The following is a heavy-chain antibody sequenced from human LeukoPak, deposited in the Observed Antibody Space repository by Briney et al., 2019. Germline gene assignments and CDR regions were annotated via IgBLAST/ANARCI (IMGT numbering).Heavy chain of an antibody. CDR3: ARVKEASAFDI. CDR1: GGSFSGYY. J-gene: IGHJ3*02. D-gene: IGHD5-12*01. CDR2: ISSSSSYI. Sequence: PSETLSLTCAVYGGSFSGYYWSWVRQAPGKGLEWVSSISSSSSYIYQADSVKGRFTISRDNAKNSLYLQMNSLRAEDTAVYYCARVKEASAFDIWGQGTMVTVSS. V-gene: IGHV3-21*01.